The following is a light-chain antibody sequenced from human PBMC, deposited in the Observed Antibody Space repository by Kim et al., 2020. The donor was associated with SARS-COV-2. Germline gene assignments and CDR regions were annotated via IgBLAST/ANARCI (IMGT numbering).Light chain of an antibody. CDR1: RSATSN. Sequence: SPGEGATRSCRASRSATSNLAWYQQKPGQAPRLLIYGASIRARGIPARFSGSGSGTDFTLTISSLQSEDSAVYYCQEYNSWPTLSFGEGTKLEI. CDR2: GAS. J-gene: IGKJ4*01. CDR3: QEYNSWPTLS. V-gene: IGKV3D-15*01.